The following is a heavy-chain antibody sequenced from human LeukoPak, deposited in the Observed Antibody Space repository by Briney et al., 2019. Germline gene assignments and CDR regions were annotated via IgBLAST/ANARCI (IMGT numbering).Heavy chain of an antibody. CDR2: IYQSGST. CDR3: ARSGSYFSFDI. J-gene: IGHJ3*02. D-gene: IGHD1-26*01. V-gene: IGHV4-30-2*06. Sequence: SQTLSLTCAVSGGPISGGGYSWSWIRQSPGKGLEWIGYIYQSGSTYYNPSLKSRVTISVDRSKNQFSLKLSSLTAADTAVYYCARSGSYFSFDIWGQGTMVTVSS. CDR1: GGPISGGGYS.